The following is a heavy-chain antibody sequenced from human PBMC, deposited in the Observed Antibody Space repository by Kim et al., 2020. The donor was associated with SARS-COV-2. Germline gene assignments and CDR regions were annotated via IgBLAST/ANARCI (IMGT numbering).Heavy chain of an antibody. CDR3: ARELLDTAMVRMVYYYYYGMDV. D-gene: IGHD5-18*01. J-gene: IGHJ6*02. CDR2: INTNTGNP. CDR1: GYTFTSYA. V-gene: IGHV7-4-1*02. Sequence: ASVKVSCKASGYTFTSYAMNWVRQAPGQGLEWMGWINTNTGNPTYAQGFTGRFVFSLDTSVSTAYLQISSLKAEDTAVYYCARELLDTAMVRMVYYYYYGMDVWGQGTTVTVSS.